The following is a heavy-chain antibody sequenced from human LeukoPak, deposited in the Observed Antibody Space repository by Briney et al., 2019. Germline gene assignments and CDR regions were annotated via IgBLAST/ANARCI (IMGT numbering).Heavy chain of an antibody. D-gene: IGHD3-22*01. Sequence: ASVKVSCKASGYTFTGYYMHWVRQAPGQGLEWMGRINPNSGGTNYAQKFQGRVTMTRDTSISTAYMELSRLRSDDTAVYYCARDVGGYYRDFDYWGQGTLVTVSS. CDR1: GYTFTGYY. J-gene: IGHJ4*02. V-gene: IGHV1-2*06. CDR3: ARDVGGYYRDFDY. CDR2: INPNSGGT.